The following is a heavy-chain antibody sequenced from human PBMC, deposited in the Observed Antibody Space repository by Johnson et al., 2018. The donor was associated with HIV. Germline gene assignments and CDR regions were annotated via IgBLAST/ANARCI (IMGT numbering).Heavy chain of an antibody. J-gene: IGHJ3*01. CDR2: IWHDGSNK. V-gene: IGHV3-33*01. CDR3: ASGENDGF. Sequence: QVQLVESGGGVVQPGRSLRLSCTASGFTFSSYGMHWVRQAPGKGLEWVAVIWHDGSNKYYGDSVKGRFTISRDTSKNTLYLQMNSLRGEDTAVYYCASGENDGFWGKGKMVTVSS. CDR1: GFTFSSYG.